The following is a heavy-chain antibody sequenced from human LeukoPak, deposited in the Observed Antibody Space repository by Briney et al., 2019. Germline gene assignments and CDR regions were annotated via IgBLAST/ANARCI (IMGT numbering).Heavy chain of an antibody. V-gene: IGHV1-2*04. CDR2: INPNSGGT. CDR3: ARVNSRAASGSFDY. D-gene: IGHD4-23*01. J-gene: IGHJ4*02. CDR1: GYTFTGYY. Sequence: ASVKVSCKASGYTFTGYYMHWVRQAPGQGLEWMGWINPNSGGTNYAQKFQGWVTMTRDTSISTAYMELSRLRSDDTAVYYCARVNSRAASGSFDYWGQGTLVTVSS.